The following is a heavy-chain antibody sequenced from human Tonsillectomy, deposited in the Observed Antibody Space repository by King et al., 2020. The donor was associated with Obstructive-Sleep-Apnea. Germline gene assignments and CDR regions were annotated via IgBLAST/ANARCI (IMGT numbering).Heavy chain of an antibody. Sequence: VQLVESGGGLVQPGRSLRLSCAASGFTFAVYAMHWVSQAPGKGLEWVSGISWNSGIIGYADSVKGRFTISRDNAKNSLYLQMNSLRAEDTALYYCAKDKSYGLGDAFDIWGQGTMVTVSS. D-gene: IGHD5-18*01. CDR2: ISWNSGII. CDR3: AKDKSYGLGDAFDI. CDR1: GFTFAVYA. J-gene: IGHJ3*02. V-gene: IGHV3-9*01.